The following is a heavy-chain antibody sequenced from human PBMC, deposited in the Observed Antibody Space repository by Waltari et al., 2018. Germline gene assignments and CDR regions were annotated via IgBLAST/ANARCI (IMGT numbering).Heavy chain of an antibody. D-gene: IGHD3-10*01. CDR1: GGSISGAYY. J-gene: IGHJ5*02. CDR3: ARHRGVHTGYPGLDP. CDR2: VSSGGNT. Sequence: QLQLQESGPGLVKPSETLSLICTVSGGSISGAYYWDWIRQSPGTGLEWIGDVSSGGNTNYNPSLKSRVTISTDTSKNQFSLRLSSVTAADTAVYYCARHRGVHTGYPGLDPWGQGTLVIVSS. V-gene: IGHV4-39*01.